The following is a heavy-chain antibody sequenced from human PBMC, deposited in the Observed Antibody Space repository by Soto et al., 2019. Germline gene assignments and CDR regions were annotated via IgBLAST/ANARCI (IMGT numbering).Heavy chain of an antibody. V-gene: IGHV1-46*01. CDR3: ARVEGITICGVVNQLDG. Sequence: ASGKVSCKASGYTFTSYYMHWLRQAPGQGLEWMGIINPSGGSTSYAQKFQGRVTMTRDTSTSTVYMELRSLSSEDTAVYYCARVEGITICGVVNQLDGWGQGTTVTVSS. J-gene: IGHJ6*02. D-gene: IGHD3-3*01. CDR2: INPSGGST. CDR1: GYTFTSYY.